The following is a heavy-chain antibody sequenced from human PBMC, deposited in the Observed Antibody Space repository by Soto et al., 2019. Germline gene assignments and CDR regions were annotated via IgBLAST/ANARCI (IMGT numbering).Heavy chain of an antibody. V-gene: IGHV1-46*01. CDR1: GYTFTSSY. CDR3: ARGETGGSFPYNWFDP. CDR2: LNPSGGNT. J-gene: IGHJ5*02. D-gene: IGHD2-8*02. Sequence: VQLVQSGAEVKKPGASVKVACTASGYTFTSSYIHWVRQAPGQGLEWMGILNPSGGNTYYTRKFQGRVTLTMDTSTSTVYMELSGLRSEDTAVYYCARGETGGSFPYNWFDPWGQGTLVTVSS.